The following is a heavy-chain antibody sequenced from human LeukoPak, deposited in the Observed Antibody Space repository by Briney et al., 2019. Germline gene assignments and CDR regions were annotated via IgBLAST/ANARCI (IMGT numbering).Heavy chain of an antibody. CDR3: ARHPSGSPRSSYGPSPSSDY. J-gene: IGHJ4*02. Sequence: SETLSLTCTVSGGSISSSSYYWGWIRQPPGKGLEWIGSIYYSGSTYYNPSLKSRVTISVDTSKNQFSLKLSSVTAADTAVYYCARHPSGSPRSSYGPSPSSDYWGQGTLVTVSS. D-gene: IGHD1-26*01. V-gene: IGHV4-39*01. CDR2: IYYSGST. CDR1: GGSISSSSYY.